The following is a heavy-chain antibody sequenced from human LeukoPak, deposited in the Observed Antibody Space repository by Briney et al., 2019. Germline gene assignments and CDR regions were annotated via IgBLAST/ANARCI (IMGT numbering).Heavy chain of an antibody. D-gene: IGHD6-19*01. J-gene: IGHJ4*02. Sequence: GASVKVSCKASGYTFTSYGISWVRQAPGQGLEWMGWINPNSGGTNYAQKFQGRVTMTRDTSISTAYMELSRLRSDDTAVYYCARGWSSGWYRTPSVYWGQGTLVTVSS. CDR2: INPNSGGT. CDR3: ARGWSSGWYRTPSVY. CDR1: GYTFTSYG. V-gene: IGHV1-2*02.